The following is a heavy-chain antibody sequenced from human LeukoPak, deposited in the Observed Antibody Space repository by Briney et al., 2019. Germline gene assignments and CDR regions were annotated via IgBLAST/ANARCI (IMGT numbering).Heavy chain of an antibody. CDR2: VNPNSGDI. J-gene: IGHJ4*02. CDR1: GYSFVVNY. Sequence: ASVKVSCKTSGYSFVVNYLHWVRHAPGQGLEWMGFVNPNSGDINYAQKFQGRVTMTRDTSITTVYMDLSGLTSDDTAVYFCARGRDYYDSSAVDSWGQGTLTTVSS. CDR3: ARGRDYYDSSAVDS. V-gene: IGHV1-2*02. D-gene: IGHD3-22*01.